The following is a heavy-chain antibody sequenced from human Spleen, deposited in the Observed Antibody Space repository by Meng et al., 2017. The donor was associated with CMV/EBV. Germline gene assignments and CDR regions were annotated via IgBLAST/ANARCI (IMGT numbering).Heavy chain of an antibody. CDR1: GYTFTGYS. Sequence: ASVKVSCKASGYTFTGYSVHWVRQAPGQGLEWMGWSNPDSGVTKYAQNFQGRVTMTRDKSISTADMELSRLRSDDTAVYYCARKLTSLIEYWGQGTLVTVSS. CDR3: ARKLTSLIEY. CDR2: SNPDSGVT. J-gene: IGHJ4*02. V-gene: IGHV1-2*02.